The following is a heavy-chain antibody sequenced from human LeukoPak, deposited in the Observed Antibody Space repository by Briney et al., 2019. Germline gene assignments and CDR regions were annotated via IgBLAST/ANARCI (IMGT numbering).Heavy chain of an antibody. V-gene: IGHV4-59*01. Sequence: SETLSLTCTVSGGSISTYYWSWIRQPPGKRLEWIGYTLYTGNTNYNPSLKSRVTMSVDTSKNQFSLKLSSVTAADTAVYYCAREDPQTTVPEGMDVWGPGTTVTVSS. CDR2: TLYTGNT. D-gene: IGHD4-17*01. CDR3: AREDPQTTVPEGMDV. CDR1: GGSISTYY. J-gene: IGHJ6*02.